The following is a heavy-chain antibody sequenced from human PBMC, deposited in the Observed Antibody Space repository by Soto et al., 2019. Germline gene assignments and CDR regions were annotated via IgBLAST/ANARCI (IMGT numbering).Heavy chain of an antibody. CDR1: GFTLRSSC. J-gene: IGHJ4*02. D-gene: IGHD2-2*01. CDR2: IWYDGSNK. CDR3: ASRSPALDY. Sequence: GGAPRLSLAASGFTLRSSCLHWVRQAPGKGLEWVAVIWYDGSNKYYADSVKGRFTISRDNSKNTLYLQMNSLRAEDTAVYYCASRSPALDYWGQGTLVTVSS. V-gene: IGHV3-33*03.